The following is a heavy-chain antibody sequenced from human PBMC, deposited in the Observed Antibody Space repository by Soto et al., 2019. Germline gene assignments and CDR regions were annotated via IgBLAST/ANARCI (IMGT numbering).Heavy chain of an antibody. CDR1: QFTFSQYS. CDR2: IGSSGSI. J-gene: IGHJ4*02. D-gene: IGHD6-19*01. V-gene: IGHV3-48*02. CDR3: ARVGGQWLVFDY. Sequence: EVPLVESGGGLVQPGGSLRLSCAASQFTFSQYSMNWVRQAPGKGLEWVSYIGSSGSIKYADSVKGRFTISRDNAKNSLYLEMNSLRDEDTAVYYCARVGGQWLVFDYWGQGTLVTVSS.